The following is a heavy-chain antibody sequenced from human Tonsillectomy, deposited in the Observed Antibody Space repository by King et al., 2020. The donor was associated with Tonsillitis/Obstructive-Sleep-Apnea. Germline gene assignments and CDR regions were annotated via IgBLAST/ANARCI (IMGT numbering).Heavy chain of an antibody. D-gene: IGHD2/OR15-2a*01. Sequence: VQLVESGGGLVQPGGSLRLSCGASGFTFCSFWMGWVRQAPGKGLEWVANIKQDASAKHYVESVEGRFTISRDNAKNSLYLQMNSLRAEDTAVYYCARDLGFYVHDSWGQGTLVTVSS. J-gene: IGHJ4*02. V-gene: IGHV3-7*04. CDR2: IKQDASAK. CDR3: ARDLGFYVHDS. CDR1: GFTFCSFW.